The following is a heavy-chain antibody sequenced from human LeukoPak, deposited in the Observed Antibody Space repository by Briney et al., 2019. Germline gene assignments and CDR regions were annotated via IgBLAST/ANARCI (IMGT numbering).Heavy chain of an antibody. J-gene: IGHJ4*02. Sequence: GGSLRLSCSASGFTFSSYAMGWVRQAPGKGLEWVSAISGSGGSTYYADSVKARFTTSRDNSKNTLYLQMNSLRAEDTAVYYCAKGVVSHDYWGQGTLVTVSS. CDR2: ISGSGGST. D-gene: IGHD3-3*01. CDR3: AKGVVSHDY. V-gene: IGHV3-23*01. CDR1: GFTFSSYA.